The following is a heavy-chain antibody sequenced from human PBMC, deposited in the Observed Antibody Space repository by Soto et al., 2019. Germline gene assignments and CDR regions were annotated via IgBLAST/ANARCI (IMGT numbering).Heavy chain of an antibody. V-gene: IGHV3-48*02. CDR3: ARGFDLHYGMDV. CDR2: ISGSSNII. CDR1: GFTLSPYS. Sequence: EAPLVESGGGLVQRGGSVRLSCAASGFTLSPYSMNWVRQAPGKGLEWISYISGSSNIINYADSVKGRFTISRDNTKNSLYLQMNRLSDVDTAVYCCARGFDLHYGMDVWGQGTTVTVCS. J-gene: IGHJ6*02.